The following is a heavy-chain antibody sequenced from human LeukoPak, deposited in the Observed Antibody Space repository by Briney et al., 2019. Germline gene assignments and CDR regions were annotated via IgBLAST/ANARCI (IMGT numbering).Heavy chain of an antibody. J-gene: IGHJ3*02. V-gene: IGHV3-53*01. CDR1: GFTVSSNY. CDR2: IYSGGST. D-gene: IGHD3-22*01. CDR3: ARASLGYYDSSGYWAGAFDI. Sequence: PGGSLRLSCAASGFTVSSNYMSWVSHDQGKGQERVSVIYSGGSTYYAAFVKGRFTISRDNSKNTLYLQMNSLRAEDTAVYYCARASLGYYDSSGYWAGAFDIWGQGTMVTVSS.